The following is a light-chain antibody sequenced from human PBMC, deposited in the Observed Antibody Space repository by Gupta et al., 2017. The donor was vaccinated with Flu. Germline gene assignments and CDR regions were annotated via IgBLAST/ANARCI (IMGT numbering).Light chain of an antibody. CDR3: QQLQRYPRT. CDR2: AAS. CDR1: QGISSY. J-gene: IGKJ4*01. Sequence: DIQLTQSPSFLSASVGDRVTITCRASQGISSYLAWYQQKPGKAPKLLIYAASTLQSGVPSRFSGSGSGTEFTLKISRLQAEDVATYYCQQLQRYPRTFGGGTKVEIK. V-gene: IGKV1-9*01.